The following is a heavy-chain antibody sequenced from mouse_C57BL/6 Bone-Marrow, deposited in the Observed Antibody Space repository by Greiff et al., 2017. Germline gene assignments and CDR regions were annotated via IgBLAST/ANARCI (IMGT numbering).Heavy chain of an antibody. D-gene: IGHD4-1*02. J-gene: IGHJ2*01. CDR2: SNPSSGYT. Sequence: QVQLQQSGAELAKPGASVKLSCKASGYTFTSYWMHWVKQRPGQGLEWIGYSNPSSGYTKYNQKFKDKATLTADKSSGTAYMQLSSLTYEDSAVYYCARLWDQLGRRDYWGQGTTLTVSS. V-gene: IGHV1-7*01. CDR3: ARLWDQLGRRDY. CDR1: GYTFTSYW.